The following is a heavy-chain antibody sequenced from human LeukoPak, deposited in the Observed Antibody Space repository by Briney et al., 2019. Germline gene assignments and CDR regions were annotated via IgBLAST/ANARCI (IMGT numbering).Heavy chain of an antibody. Sequence: GGSLRLPCAASGFIVSSKDMNWVRQAPGKGLEWVSVIYRGGSADHADSVKGRFTISRDNSKNTLYFQMNSLRVEDTAVYYCRAWLDGFDIWGQGTMVTVSS. CDR1: GFIVSSKD. J-gene: IGHJ3*02. CDR3: RAWLDGFDI. D-gene: IGHD5-12*01. V-gene: IGHV3-66*01. CDR2: IYRGGSA.